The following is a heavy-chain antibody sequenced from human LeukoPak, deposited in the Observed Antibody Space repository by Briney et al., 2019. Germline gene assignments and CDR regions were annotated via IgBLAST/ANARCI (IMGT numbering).Heavy chain of an antibody. V-gene: IGHV3-7*01. D-gene: IGHD5-24*01. CDR1: GFMFSSNW. CDR3: TGKRFDP. Sequence: GGSLRLSCAASGFMFSSNWMSWVRQAPGKGLEWVANIKQDGSEIYYVDSVKGRFTISRDNAKNSLYLQMNSLRAEDTAVYYCTGKRFDPWGQGTLVIVSS. J-gene: IGHJ5*02. CDR2: IKQDGSEI.